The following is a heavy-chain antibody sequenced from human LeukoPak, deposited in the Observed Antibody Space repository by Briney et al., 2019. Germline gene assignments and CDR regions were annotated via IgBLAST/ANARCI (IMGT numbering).Heavy chain of an antibody. V-gene: IGHV4-39*01. D-gene: IGHD2/OR15-2a*01. J-gene: IGHJ5*02. CDR3: ARHSRGVTSAYYFWIDP. CDR1: GGSISSTNHY. Sequence: SETLSLTCTVSGGSISSTNHYWGWIRQPPGKGLEWIGSIYYSGSTYFNPSLKSRVTISVDTSKNQFSLKLNSVTAADTAVYFCARHSRGVTSAYYFWIDPWGQGTLVTVSS. CDR2: IYYSGST.